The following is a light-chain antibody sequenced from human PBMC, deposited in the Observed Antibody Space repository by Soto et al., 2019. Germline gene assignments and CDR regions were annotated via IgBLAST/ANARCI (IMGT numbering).Light chain of an antibody. V-gene: IGKV1-39*01. J-gene: IGKJ1*01. CDR1: QSISSY. Sequence: DIQMTQSPSSLSASVGDRVTITCRASQSISSYLNWYQQKPGKAPQLLIYAASSVQSGVPSRFSGSGSGTVFTLIISSLQPEDFAIYSCQQSSSTPPTFGQGTKVEIK. CDR3: QQSSSTPPT. CDR2: AAS.